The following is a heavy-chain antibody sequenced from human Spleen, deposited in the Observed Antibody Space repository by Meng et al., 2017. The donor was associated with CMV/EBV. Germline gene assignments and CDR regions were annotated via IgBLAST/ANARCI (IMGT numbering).Heavy chain of an antibody. CDR2: ISSSGSTI. D-gene: IGHD3-9*01. V-gene: IGHV3-48*03. Sequence: GESLKISCAASGFTFSGIEMNWVRQAPGKGLAWVSYISSSGSTIYYTDSVKDRFTISRDNAKNSLYLQMNSLRAEDTAVYYCASGPGYYYILTGHTALDYWGQGTLVTVSS. J-gene: IGHJ4*02. CDR1: GFTFSGIE. CDR3: ASGPGYYYILTGHTALDY.